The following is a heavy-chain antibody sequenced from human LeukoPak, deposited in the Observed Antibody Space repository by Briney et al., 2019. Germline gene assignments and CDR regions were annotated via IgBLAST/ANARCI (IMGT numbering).Heavy chain of an antibody. CDR3: ARAPMVRGVAHYNRFDP. V-gene: IGHV1-18*04. J-gene: IGHJ5*02. D-gene: IGHD3-10*01. CDR1: GYTFTSYG. Sequence: ASVKVSCKASGYTFTSYGISWVRQAPGQGLEWMGWISAYNGNTNYAQKLQGRVTMTTDTSTSTAYMELRSLRSDDTAVYYCARAPMVRGVAHYNRFDPWGQGTLVTVSS. CDR2: ISAYNGNT.